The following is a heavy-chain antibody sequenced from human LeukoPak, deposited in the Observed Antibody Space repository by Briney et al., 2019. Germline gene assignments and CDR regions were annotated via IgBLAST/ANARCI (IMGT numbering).Heavy chain of an antibody. V-gene: IGHV4-61*05. D-gene: IGHD6-6*01. J-gene: IGHJ4*02. CDR3: ARGPSSSSDDY. CDR2: IYTSGST. CDR1: GGSISSSSYY. Sequence: NPSETLSLTCTVSGGSISSSSYYWGWIRQPPGKGLEWIGRIYTSGSTNYNPSLKSRVTMSVDTSKNQFSLKLSSVTAADTAVYYCARGPSSSSDDYWGQGTLVTVSS.